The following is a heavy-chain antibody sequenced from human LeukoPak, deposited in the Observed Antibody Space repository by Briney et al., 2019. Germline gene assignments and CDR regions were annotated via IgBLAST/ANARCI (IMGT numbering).Heavy chain of an antibody. V-gene: IGHV4-59*12. CDR1: DDSITMYY. CDR2: MYDSVRI. CDR3: AREATAGKGDPLMVYALADY. D-gene: IGHD2-8*01. Sequence: SETLSLTCSVSDDSITMYYWTWIRQPPGKGLEWIGYMYDSVRIHYNPSLESRITISLDMSKNQFSLKLSSVTAADTAVYYCAREATAGKGDPLMVYALADYWGQGTLVTVSS. J-gene: IGHJ4*02.